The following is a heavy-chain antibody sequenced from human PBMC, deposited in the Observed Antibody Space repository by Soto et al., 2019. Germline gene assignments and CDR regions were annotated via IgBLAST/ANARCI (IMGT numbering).Heavy chain of an antibody. CDR2: ISYDGSNK. D-gene: IGHD2-2*01. J-gene: IGHJ6*02. CDR1: GFTLSSNG. CDR3: AKEVGGCSSTSCPRGYYYYYGMDV. V-gene: IGHV3-30*18. Sequence: GGSLRLSCAASGFTLSSNGMHWVRQAPGKGLEWVAVISYDGSNKYYADSVKGRFTISRDNSKNTLYLQMNSLRAEDTAVYYCAKEVGGCSSTSCPRGYYYYYGMDVWGQGTTVTVSS.